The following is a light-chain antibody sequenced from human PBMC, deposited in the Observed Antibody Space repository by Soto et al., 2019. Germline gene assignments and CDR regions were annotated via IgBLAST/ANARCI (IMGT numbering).Light chain of an antibody. CDR1: QTISSW. V-gene: IGKV1-5*01. CDR2: DVS. Sequence: DIQMTQSPSTLSASLGDRVTITCRASQTISSWLAWYQQKPGKAPKLLIYDVSTLESGVPSRFSGSGSGTEFTLTISSLKPDDFATYYCQQCNTFWTFGQGTKVDIK. CDR3: QQCNTFWT. J-gene: IGKJ1*01.